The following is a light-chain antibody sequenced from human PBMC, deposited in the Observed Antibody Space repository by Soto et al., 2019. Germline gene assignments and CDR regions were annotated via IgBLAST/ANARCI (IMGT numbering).Light chain of an antibody. J-gene: IGKJ1*01. V-gene: IGKV1-5*01. CDR2: DAS. CDR3: QHYNSYSEA. Sequence: DIQITQSPSTLSASVGDRVTITCRGSQSISSWLAWYQQKPGKAPKLLIYDASSLESGVPSRFSGSGSGTEFTLTISSLQPDDFATYYCQHYNSYSEAFGQGTKVDI. CDR1: QSISSW.